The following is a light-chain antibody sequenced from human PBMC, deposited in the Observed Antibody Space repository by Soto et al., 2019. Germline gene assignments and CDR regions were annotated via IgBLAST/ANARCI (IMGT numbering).Light chain of an antibody. V-gene: IGLV2-14*01. J-gene: IGLJ1*01. Sequence: QSALTQPASVSVSPEPSLTISCTGTSSDVGGYDYVSWYQLPPGKAPKHMVFEVSNRPSGVSYRFSGSKSGNTASLTISGLQAEDEADYFCSSYSISTAYLFGTGTKVTVL. CDR2: EVS. CDR3: SSYSISTAYL. CDR1: SSDVGGYDY.